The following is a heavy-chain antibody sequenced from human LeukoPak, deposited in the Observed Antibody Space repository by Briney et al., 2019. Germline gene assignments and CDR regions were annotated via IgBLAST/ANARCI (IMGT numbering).Heavy chain of an antibody. D-gene: IGHD2-15*01. CDR2: ISGSGGST. CDR3: AKGYCSGGSCYSGLFDY. V-gene: IGHV3-23*01. CDR1: GFTFSSYA. J-gene: IGHJ4*02. Sequence: PGGSLRLSCAASGFTFSSYAMSWVRQAPGKGLEWVSGISGSGGSTYYADSVKGRFTISRDNSKNTLYLQMNSLRAEDTAVYYCAKGYCSGGSCYSGLFDYWGQGTLVTVSS.